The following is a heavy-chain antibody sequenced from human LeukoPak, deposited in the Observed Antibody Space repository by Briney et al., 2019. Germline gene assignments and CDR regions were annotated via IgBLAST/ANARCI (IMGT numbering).Heavy chain of an antibody. D-gene: IGHD5-24*01. CDR3: ARGRDGYILGDYFDY. CDR2: IIPIFGTA. J-gene: IGHJ4*02. V-gene: IGHV1-69*01. Sequence: GSSVKVSCKASGGTFSSYAISWVRQAPGQGLEWMGGIIPIFGTANYAQKFQGRVTITADESTSTAYMELSSLRSEDTAVYYCARGRDGYILGDYFDYWGQGTRVTVSS. CDR1: GGTFSSYA.